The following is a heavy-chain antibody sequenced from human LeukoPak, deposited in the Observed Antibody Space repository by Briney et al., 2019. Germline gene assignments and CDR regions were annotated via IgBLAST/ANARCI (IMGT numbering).Heavy chain of an antibody. CDR2: IYYSGST. Sequence: SETLSLTCTVSGGSISSYYWSWIRQPPGKGLERIGYIYYSGSTNYNPSLKSRVTISVDTSKNQFSLKLSSVTAADTAVYYCARDRAYYGSGTFDYWGQGTLVTVSS. CDR3: ARDRAYYGSGTFDY. CDR1: GGSISSYY. D-gene: IGHD3-10*01. V-gene: IGHV4-59*01. J-gene: IGHJ4*02.